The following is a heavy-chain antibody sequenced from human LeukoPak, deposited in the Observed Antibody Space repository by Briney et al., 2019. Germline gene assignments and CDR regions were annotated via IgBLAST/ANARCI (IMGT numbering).Heavy chain of an antibody. CDR3: ARDPIAAAGWFDP. Sequence: GGSLRLSCAASGFTFSIYEMNWVRQAPGKGLEWVSYISSSGSTIYYADSAKGRFTISRDNDKNSLYLQMNSLRAEDTAVYYCARDPIAAAGWFDPWGQGTLVTVSS. J-gene: IGHJ5*02. CDR2: ISSSGSTI. V-gene: IGHV3-48*03. CDR1: GFTFSIYE. D-gene: IGHD6-13*01.